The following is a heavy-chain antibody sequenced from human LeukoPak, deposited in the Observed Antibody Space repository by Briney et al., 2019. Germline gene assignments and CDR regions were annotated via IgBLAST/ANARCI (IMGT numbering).Heavy chain of an antibody. J-gene: IGHJ5*01. CDR2: ISHSGIT. CDR1: GGSSRGHF. CDR3: ARSLYDYRYSGSYFT. V-gene: IGHV4-34*01. D-gene: IGHD3-10*01. Sequence: SETLCLTCGVHGGSSRGHFWSWIPQAPEKGLEWIGEISHSGITNYNTSLKSRVTLSLDTSKTQISLMLNSVTAADTAIYYCARSLYDYRYSGSYFTWGHGNLVTVSS.